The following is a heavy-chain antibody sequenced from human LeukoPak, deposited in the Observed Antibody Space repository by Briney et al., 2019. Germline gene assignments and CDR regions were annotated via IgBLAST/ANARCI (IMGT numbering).Heavy chain of an antibody. D-gene: IGHD2-2*01. J-gene: IGHJ4*02. CDR3: ARPDCSSTSCYIAH. V-gene: IGHV4-39*07. CDR2: IYYSGST. Sequence: SETLSLTCTVSGGSISSSSYYWGWIRQPPGEGLEWIGSIYYSGSTYYNPSLKSRVTISVDTSKNQFSLKLSSVTAADTAVYYCARPDCSSTSCYIAHWGQGTPVTVSS. CDR1: GGSISSSSYY.